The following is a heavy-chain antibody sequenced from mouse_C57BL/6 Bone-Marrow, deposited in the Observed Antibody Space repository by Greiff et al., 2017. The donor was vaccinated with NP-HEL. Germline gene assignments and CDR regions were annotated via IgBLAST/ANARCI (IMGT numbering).Heavy chain of an antibody. D-gene: IGHD2-13*01. J-gene: IGHJ4*01. CDR3: ANGDYDFFYAMDY. Sequence: QVQLKESGAELVKPGASVKMSCKASGYTFTSYWITWVKQRPGQGLEWIGDIYPGSGSTNYNEKFKSKATLTVDTSSSTAYMQLSSLTSEDSAVYYCANGDYDFFYAMDYWGQGTSVTVSS. CDR1: GYTFTSYW. V-gene: IGHV1-55*01. CDR2: IYPGSGST.